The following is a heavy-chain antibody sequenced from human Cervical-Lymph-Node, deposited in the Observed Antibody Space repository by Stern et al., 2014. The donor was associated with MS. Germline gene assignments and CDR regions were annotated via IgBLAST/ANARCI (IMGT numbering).Heavy chain of an antibody. CDR2: IYSDEDK. V-gene: IGHV2-5*02. Sequence: EESGPTLVKPTETLTLTCSLSGFSIRTSGVGVGWIRQPPGKALEWLALIYSDEDKRYSPSLKSRLTVSQDTSKNQVVLTMTNMDPVDTATYYCARQGNVDWSPHSYYVMDVWGQGTTVTVTS. D-gene: IGHD3-9*01. CDR1: GFSIRTSGVG. J-gene: IGHJ6*02. CDR3: ARQGNVDWSPHSYYVMDV.